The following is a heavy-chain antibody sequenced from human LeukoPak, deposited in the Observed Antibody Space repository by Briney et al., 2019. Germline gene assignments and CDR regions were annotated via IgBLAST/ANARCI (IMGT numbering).Heavy chain of an antibody. J-gene: IGHJ4*02. Sequence: GGSLRLPCAASGFTFSSYAMSWVRQAPGKGLEWVSVISGSGGSTYYADSVKGRFTISRDNSKNTLYLQMNSLRAEDTAVYYCAKGEMAWFDYWGQGTLVTVSS. D-gene: IGHD5-24*01. CDR3: AKGEMAWFDY. CDR2: ISGSGGST. V-gene: IGHV3-23*01. CDR1: GFTFSSYA.